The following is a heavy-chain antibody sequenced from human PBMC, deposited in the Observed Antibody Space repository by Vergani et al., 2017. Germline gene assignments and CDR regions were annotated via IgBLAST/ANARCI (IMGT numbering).Heavy chain of an antibody. CDR3: ARWGSYSSSWSKRNYFDY. CDR1: GGSFSGYY. D-gene: IGHD6-13*01. Sequence: QVQLQQWGAGLLKPSETLSLTCAVYGGSFSGYYWSWIRQPPGKGLGWIGEINHSGSTNYTPSLKSGVTISVDTSKNQFSLNLSSVTAADTAVYYCARWGSYSSSWSKRNYFDYWGQGTLVTVSS. CDR2: INHSGST. J-gene: IGHJ4*02. V-gene: IGHV4-34*01.